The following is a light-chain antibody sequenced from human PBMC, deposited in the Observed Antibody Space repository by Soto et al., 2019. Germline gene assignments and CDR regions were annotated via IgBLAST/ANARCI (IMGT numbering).Light chain of an antibody. CDR1: TGAVTGGHY. Sequence: QAVVTQEPSLTVSPGVTVTLTCASSTGAVTGGHYPNWFQQKPGQVPKALIYGSTNRHSWTPARFSGSLLGDKAALTLSGVQPEDEADYYCLLYYGADQWVFGGGTKLTVL. V-gene: IGLV7-43*01. CDR2: GST. CDR3: LLYYGADQWV. J-gene: IGLJ3*02.